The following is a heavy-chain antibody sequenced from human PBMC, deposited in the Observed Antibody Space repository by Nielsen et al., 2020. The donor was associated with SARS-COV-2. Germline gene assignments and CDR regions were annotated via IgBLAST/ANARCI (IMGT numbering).Heavy chain of an antibody. CDR3: ARDGGILTGYGFDP. CDR2: LYYSVTT. D-gene: IGHD3-9*01. Sequence: SETLSLTCTVSGSSLSSYYWSWIRQPPGKGLEWIGSLYYSVTTYYNPSLKSRVTISVDTSTNQFSLKLSSVTAADTAVYYCARDGGILTGYGFDPWGQGTLVTVSS. J-gene: IGHJ5*02. V-gene: IGHV4-59*05. CDR1: GSSLSSYY.